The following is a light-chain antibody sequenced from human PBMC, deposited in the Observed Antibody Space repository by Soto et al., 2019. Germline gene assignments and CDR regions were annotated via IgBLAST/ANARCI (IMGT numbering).Light chain of an antibody. J-gene: IGLJ1*01. V-gene: IGLV2-23*03. CDR3: CSTAGSSTFV. CDR2: EGN. Sequence: QSVLAQPASVSGSPGQSITISCTGASSDVGSYYLVSWYQHHPGKAPKLIIYEGNERPSGVSNRFSGSKSGNTASLTISGLQAEDEADYYCCSTAGSSTFVFGAGTKATVL. CDR1: SSDVGSYYL.